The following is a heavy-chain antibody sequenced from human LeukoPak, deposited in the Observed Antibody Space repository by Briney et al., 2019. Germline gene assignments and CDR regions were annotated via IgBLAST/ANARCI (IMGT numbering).Heavy chain of an antibody. J-gene: IGHJ6*02. CDR3: AKHDYYYYGMDV. Sequence: GGSLRLSCAASGFTFDDYAMHWVRQAPGKGLEWVSGISWNSGSIGYADSVKGRFTISRDNAKNSLYLQMNSLRAEDTALYYCAKHDYYYYGMDVWGQGTTVTVSS. D-gene: IGHD3-3*01. CDR1: GFTFDDYA. V-gene: IGHV3-9*01. CDR2: ISWNSGSI.